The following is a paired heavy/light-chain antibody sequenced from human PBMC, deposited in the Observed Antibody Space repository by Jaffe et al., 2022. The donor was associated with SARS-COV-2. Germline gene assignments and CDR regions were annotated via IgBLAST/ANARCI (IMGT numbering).Light chain of an antibody. Sequence: SYVLTQPPSVSVAPGQTARITCGGNNIGSKAVHWYQQMPGQAPVLVIYDDSDRPSGIPERFSGSNSRDTATLTVSRVEAGDEADYYCQVWVGTNDPFVVIGGGTKLTVL. CDR2: DDS. CDR1: NIGSKA. CDR3: QVWVGTNDPFVV. V-gene: IGLV3-21*02. J-gene: IGLJ2*01.
Heavy chain of an antibody. Sequence: EVQLVESGGGLVKPGGSLRLSCAASGFTFSNVWMTWVRQAPGKGLEWVGRIKSKADGGTTDDATPVKGRFSISRDDSRNMLYLQMNSLKIEDTAVYFCATDRRSAMFSRYFEYWGQGSLVTVSS. CDR1: GFTFSNVW. D-gene: IGHD3-10*02. J-gene: IGHJ4*02. CDR3: ATDRRSAMFSRYFEY. CDR2: IKSKADGGTT. V-gene: IGHV3-15*01.